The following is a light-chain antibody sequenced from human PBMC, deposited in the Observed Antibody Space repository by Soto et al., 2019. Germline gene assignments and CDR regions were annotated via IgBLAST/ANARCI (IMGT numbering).Light chain of an antibody. CDR2: EGS. Sequence: QPVLTQPASVSGSPGQSITISCTGTSSDIVSWYQQHPGKAPKLIIYEGSKRPSGVSNRFSGSKSGNTASLTISGLQAEDEADYCCCSYAGSSTLVFGGGTKLTVL. V-gene: IGLV2-23*01. J-gene: IGLJ2*01. CDR1: SSDI. CDR3: CSYAGSSTLV.